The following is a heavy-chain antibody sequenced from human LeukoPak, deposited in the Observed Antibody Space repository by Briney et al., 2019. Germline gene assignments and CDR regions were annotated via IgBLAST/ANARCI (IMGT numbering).Heavy chain of an antibody. CDR1: GYTFTSYD. Sequence: ASVKVSCKASGYTFTSYDINWVRQATGQGLEWMGWMNPNSGNTGYAQKFQGRVTMTRNTSISTAYMELSSLRSEDTAVYYCARGLPRYFDRLFKTPNWFDPWGQGTLVTVSS. J-gene: IGHJ5*02. CDR3: ARGLPRYFDRLFKTPNWFDP. D-gene: IGHD3-9*01. V-gene: IGHV1-8*01. CDR2: MNPNSGNT.